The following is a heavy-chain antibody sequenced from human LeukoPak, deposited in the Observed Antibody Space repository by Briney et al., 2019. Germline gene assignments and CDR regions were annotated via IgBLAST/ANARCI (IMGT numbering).Heavy chain of an antibody. D-gene: IGHD6-13*01. Sequence: GGSLRLSCAASGFTFSNYSMNWVRQAPGKGLEWVSSISSSSSYIYYADSVKGRFTISRDNAKNSLYLQMNSLRAEDTAVYYCASLGGAAAGTDYWGQGTLVTVSS. V-gene: IGHV3-21*01. CDR3: ASLGGAAAGTDY. CDR1: GFTFSNYS. CDR2: ISSSSSYI. J-gene: IGHJ4*02.